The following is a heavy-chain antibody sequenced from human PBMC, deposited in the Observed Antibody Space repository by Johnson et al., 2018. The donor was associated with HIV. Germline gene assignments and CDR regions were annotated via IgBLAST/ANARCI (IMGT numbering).Heavy chain of an antibody. CDR2: IWFDGSIQ. CDR3: ARDWEKDVSGFYPTVMGI. D-gene: IGHD3-22*01. J-gene: IGHJ3*02. Sequence: QVQLVESGGGVVQPGRSLRLSCAASGFTFSTYGMHWVRQAPGRGLEWVAVIWFDGSIQYYADSVKGRFTISRDNSKNTLFLQMGSLRVEDTAVYYCARDWEKDVSGFYPTVMGIWGQGTRVTVSS. V-gene: IGHV3-33*01. CDR1: GFTFSTYG.